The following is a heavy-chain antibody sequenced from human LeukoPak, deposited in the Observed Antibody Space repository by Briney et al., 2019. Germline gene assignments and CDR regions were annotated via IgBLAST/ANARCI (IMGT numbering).Heavy chain of an antibody. D-gene: IGHD2-15*01. CDR3: ARLLGCSGGSCYWFDP. CDR2: IQYSGST. J-gene: IGHJ5*02. Sequence: SETLSLTCTVSGGSISDYYWSWIRQSPGNGLERVGYIQYSGSTNYNPSLKSRVSISVDTSKNQFSLKLSSVTAADTAVYYCARLLGCSGGSCYWFDPWGQGTLVTVSS. V-gene: IGHV4-59*01. CDR1: GGSISDYY.